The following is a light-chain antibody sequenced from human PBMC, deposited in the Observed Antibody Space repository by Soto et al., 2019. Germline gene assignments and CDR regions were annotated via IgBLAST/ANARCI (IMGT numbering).Light chain of an antibody. Sequence: DIEMTQSPSSPSASVGDRVTITCRASQSISTFLNWYQQKGGKAPKLLIQGATGLQSGVPSRFSGSGSGTEFTLTISSLQPDDFATYYCQQYSSYWTFGQGTKVDI. V-gene: IGKV1-16*01. CDR2: GAT. CDR1: QSISTF. CDR3: QQYSSYWT. J-gene: IGKJ1*01.